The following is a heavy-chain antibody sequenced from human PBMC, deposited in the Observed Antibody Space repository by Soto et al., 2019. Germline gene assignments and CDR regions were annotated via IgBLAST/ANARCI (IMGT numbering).Heavy chain of an antibody. J-gene: IGHJ6*02. CDR3: AKVGPDCSSTSCYFFHYYYGMDV. CDR1: GFTFSSYA. Sequence: GGSLRLSCAASGFTFSSYAMSWVRQAPGKGLEWVSAISGSGGSTYYADSVKGRFTISRDNSKNPLYLQMNSLRAEDTAVYYCAKVGPDCSSTSCYFFHYYYGMDVWGQGTTVTVSS. CDR2: ISGSGGST. V-gene: IGHV3-23*01. D-gene: IGHD2-2*01.